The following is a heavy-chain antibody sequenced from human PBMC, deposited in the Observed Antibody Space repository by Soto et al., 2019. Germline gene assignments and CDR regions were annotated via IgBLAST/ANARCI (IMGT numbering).Heavy chain of an antibody. Sequence: PSETLSLTCTVSGGSISSYYWSWIRQPPGKGLEWIGYIYYSGSTNYNPSLKSRVTISVDTSKNQFSLKLSSVTAADTAVYYCARFLVRGVIFDYSGQGTLVTVSS. D-gene: IGHD3-10*01. CDR3: ARFLVRGVIFDY. J-gene: IGHJ4*02. V-gene: IGHV4-59*01. CDR2: IYYSGST. CDR1: GGSISSYY.